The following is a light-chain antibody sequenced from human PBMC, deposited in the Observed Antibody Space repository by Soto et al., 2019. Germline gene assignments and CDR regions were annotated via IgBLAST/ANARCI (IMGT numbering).Light chain of an antibody. J-gene: IGLJ1*01. V-gene: IGLV1-40*01. Sequence: QSVLTQPPSVSEAPGQRVTISCTGSSSNIGAGYEAHWYQQVPGTAPKLLIYENNNRPSAVPDRFSGSKSGTSASLAITGLQAEDEAENYGQSYDSSLSGYVFGTGTKLTVL. CDR3: QSYDSSLSGYV. CDR2: ENN. CDR1: SSNIGAGYE.